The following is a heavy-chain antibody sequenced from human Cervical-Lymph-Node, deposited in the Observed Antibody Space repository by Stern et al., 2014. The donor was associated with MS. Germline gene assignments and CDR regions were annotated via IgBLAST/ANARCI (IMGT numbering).Heavy chain of an antibody. CDR1: GFTFDDYA. D-gene: IGHD3-22*01. Sequence: EVQLEESGGGLVQPGRSLRLSCAASGFTFDDYAMHWVRQAPGKGLEWVSGISWNSGSIGYAGSVKGRFTISRDNAKNSLYLQMNSLRAEDTALYYCAKGNYYDMYNWFDPWGQGTLVTVSS. J-gene: IGHJ5*02. CDR3: AKGNYYDMYNWFDP. CDR2: ISWNSGSI. V-gene: IGHV3-9*01.